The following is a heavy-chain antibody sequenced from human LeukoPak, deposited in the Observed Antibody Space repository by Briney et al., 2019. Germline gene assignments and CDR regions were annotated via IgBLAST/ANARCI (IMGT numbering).Heavy chain of an antibody. J-gene: IGHJ5*02. CDR2: ISSSSSYI. Sequence: GRSLRLSCAASGFTFSSYSMNWVRQAPGKGLEWVSSISSSSSYIYYADSVKGRFTISRDNAKNSLYLQMNSLRAEDTAVYYCARGVGDTGSNWFDPWGQGTLVTVSS. V-gene: IGHV3-21*01. CDR3: ARGVGDTGSNWFDP. CDR1: GFTFSSYS. D-gene: IGHD2-21*02.